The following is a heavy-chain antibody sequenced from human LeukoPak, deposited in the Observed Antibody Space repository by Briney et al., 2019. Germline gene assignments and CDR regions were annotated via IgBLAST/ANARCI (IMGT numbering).Heavy chain of an antibody. CDR2: INPNSGGT. Sequence: ASVKVSCKTSGYTFTGYYMHWVRQAPGQGLEWMGWINPNSGGTNYAQKFQGRVTMTRDTSISTAYMELRSLRSDDTAVYYCARDNYSSSLDYWGQGTLVTVSS. D-gene: IGHD6-13*01. J-gene: IGHJ4*02. CDR3: ARDNYSSSLDY. V-gene: IGHV1-2*02. CDR1: GYTFTGYY.